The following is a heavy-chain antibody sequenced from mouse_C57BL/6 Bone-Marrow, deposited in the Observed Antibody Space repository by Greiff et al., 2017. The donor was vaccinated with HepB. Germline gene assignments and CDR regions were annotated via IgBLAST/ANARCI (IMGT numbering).Heavy chain of an antibody. CDR2: ILPGSGST. D-gene: IGHD2-4*01. Sequence: QVQLQQSGAELMKPGASVKLSCKPTGYTFTGYWIEWVKQRPGHGLEWIGEILPGSGSTNYNEKFKGKATFTADTSSNTAYMQLSSLTTEDSAIYYCARLGYDYDVYWYFDVWGTGTTVTVSS. V-gene: IGHV1-9*01. CDR3: ARLGYDYDVYWYFDV. CDR1: GYTFTGYW. J-gene: IGHJ1*03.